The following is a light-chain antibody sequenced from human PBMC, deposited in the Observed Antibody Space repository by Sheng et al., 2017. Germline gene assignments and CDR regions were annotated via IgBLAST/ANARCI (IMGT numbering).Light chain of an antibody. J-gene: IGLJ3*02. CDR3: GSWDDSLSAWV. CDR1: SFNIGDNT. V-gene: IGLV1-44*01. Sequence: GTPGQSVSISCSGSSFNIGDNTVNWYQQLPGTAPKLLIYTNNQRPSGVPDRFSGSKSGTSASLAISGLQSEDEADYYCGSWDDSLSAWVFGGGTKLTVL. CDR2: TNN.